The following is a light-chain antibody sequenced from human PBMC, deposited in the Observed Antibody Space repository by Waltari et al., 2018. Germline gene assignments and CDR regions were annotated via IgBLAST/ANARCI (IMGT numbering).Light chain of an antibody. CDR2: DAS. Sequence: DIQMTQSPSSLSASVGDRVTITCQASQDISNYLNWYQQKPGKAPKLLSYDASNLETGVPSRFSGSGSGTDFTFTISSLQPEDIATYYCQQSYSTPHTFGQGTKLEIK. V-gene: IGKV1-33*01. CDR3: QQSYSTPHT. J-gene: IGKJ2*01. CDR1: QDISNY.